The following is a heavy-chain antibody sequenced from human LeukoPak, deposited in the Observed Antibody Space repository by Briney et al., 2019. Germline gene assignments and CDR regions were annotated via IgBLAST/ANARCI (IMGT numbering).Heavy chain of an antibody. J-gene: IGHJ5*02. Sequence: PSETLSLTCTVSGGSISSSSYYWGWIRQPPGKGLEWIGSIYYSGSTYYNPSLKSRVTISVDTSKNQFSLKLSSVTAADTAVYYCAREGYGSGRFDPWGQGTLVTVSS. D-gene: IGHD3-10*01. V-gene: IGHV4-39*02. CDR3: AREGYGSGRFDP. CDR1: GGSISSSSYY. CDR2: IYYSGST.